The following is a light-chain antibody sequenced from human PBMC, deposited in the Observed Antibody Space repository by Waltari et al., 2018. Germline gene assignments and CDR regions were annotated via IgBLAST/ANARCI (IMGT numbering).Light chain of an antibody. CDR3: QHYVRLPAT. V-gene: IGKV3-20*01. CDR2: GAS. Sequence: IVLTQSPGTLSLSPGERATLSCRASQSVSRSLAWYQQKPGQAPKLLIYGASTRATGSPDRFTGSGSGTDFSLTISSLEPEDCAIYFCQHYVRLPATFDQGTKVEIK. CDR1: QSVSRS. J-gene: IGKJ1*01.